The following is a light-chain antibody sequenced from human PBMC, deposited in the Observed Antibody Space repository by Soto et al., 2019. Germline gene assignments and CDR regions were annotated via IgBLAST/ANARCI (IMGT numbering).Light chain of an antibody. J-gene: IGKJ1*01. V-gene: IGKV3-20*01. CDR1: QSVSSNY. CDR3: QHYGSSGT. Sequence: EIVLTQSPGTLSPSPGERATLSCRASQSVSSNYLACYQQKPGQAHRLLIYGSSIRAAGIPERCSGSGSGTDFTLTISRLDHEDSAVYYWQHYGSSGTFGQGTKVEIK. CDR2: GSS.